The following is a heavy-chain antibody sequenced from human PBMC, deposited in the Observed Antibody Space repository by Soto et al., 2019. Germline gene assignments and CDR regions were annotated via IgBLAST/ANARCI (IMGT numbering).Heavy chain of an antibody. D-gene: IGHD3-10*01. J-gene: IGHJ5*02. CDR3: ARGTSMVRGVIDTWFEP. V-gene: IGHV1-69*01. CDR2: IIPMYGPA. CDR1: GGTFSSYA. Sequence: QVPLVQSGAEVKKPGSSVTVSCKASGGTFSSYAIHWVRQAPGQGLEWMGGIIPMYGPAKYAQRFQGRVTITADESTTTVYMELTSLTSQDTAVYYCARGTSMVRGVIDTWFEPWCHGTLVTVSS.